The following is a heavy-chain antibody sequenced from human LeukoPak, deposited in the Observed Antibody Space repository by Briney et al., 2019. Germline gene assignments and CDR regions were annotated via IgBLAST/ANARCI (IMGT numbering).Heavy chain of an antibody. CDR3: ARTHTAMVPAYFDY. CDR2: IYYSGST. CDR1: GGSISSYY. D-gene: IGHD5-18*01. V-gene: IGHV4-59*01. Sequence: SETLSLTCTVSGGSISSYYWSWIRQPPGKGLEWIGYIYYSGSTNYNPSLKCRVTISVDTSKNQFSLKLSSVTAADTAVYYCARTHTAMVPAYFDYWGQGTLVTVSS. J-gene: IGHJ4*02.